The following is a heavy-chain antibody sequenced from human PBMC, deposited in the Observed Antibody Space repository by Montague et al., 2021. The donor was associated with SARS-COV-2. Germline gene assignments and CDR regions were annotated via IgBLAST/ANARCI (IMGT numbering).Heavy chain of an antibody. Sequence: SLRLSCAASKFTFSDYWMSWVRQAPGKGLEWLANINRDGSERYYVDSVKSRFTISRDNAKNSLCLQMNSLSAEDTAVYYCARDEGYTYYDFWSGYFVYWGQGTLITVSS. D-gene: IGHD3-3*01. CDR1: KFTFSDYW. CDR3: ARDEGYTYYDFWSGYFVY. CDR2: INRDGSER. J-gene: IGHJ4*02. V-gene: IGHV3-7*03.